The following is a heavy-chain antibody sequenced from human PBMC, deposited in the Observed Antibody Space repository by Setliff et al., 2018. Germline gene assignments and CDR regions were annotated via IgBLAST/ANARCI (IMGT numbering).Heavy chain of an antibody. Sequence: PGGSLRLSCAAPELIFSHTWMNWVRQAPGKGLGWVGRIKGQTDGGTTDYAAPAKGRFSISRDDSKNTLYLQMNSLKNEDTAVYYCTTDRNYYDSSGDFDYWGQGTLVTVSS. CDR2: IKGQTDGGTT. CDR3: TTDRNYYDSSGDFDY. CDR1: ELIFSHTW. V-gene: IGHV3-15*01. D-gene: IGHD3-22*01. J-gene: IGHJ4*02.